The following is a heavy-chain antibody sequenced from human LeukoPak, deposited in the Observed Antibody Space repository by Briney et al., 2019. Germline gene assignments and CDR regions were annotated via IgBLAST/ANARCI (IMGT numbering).Heavy chain of an antibody. D-gene: IGHD3-10*01. CDR3: ARVTGGSGSYYSPLHYYFDY. V-gene: IGHV4-30-4*08. Sequence: SETLSLTCTVSGGSISSGGYYWGWIRQHPGKGLEWIGHIYYSGSTYYNPSLKSRVTISVDTSKNQFSLKLSSVTAADTAVYYCARVTGGSGSYYSPLHYYFDYWGQGTLVTVSS. CDR1: GGSISSGGYY. CDR2: IYYSGST. J-gene: IGHJ4*02.